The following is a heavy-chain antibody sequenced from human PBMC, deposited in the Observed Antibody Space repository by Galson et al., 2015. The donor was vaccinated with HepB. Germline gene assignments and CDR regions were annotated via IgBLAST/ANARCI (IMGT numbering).Heavy chain of an antibody. CDR2: IYYSGST. V-gene: IGHV4-61*08. D-gene: IGHD1-26*01. CDR3: ARGNRGWYPGVSVGATETFDY. CDR1: GGSISSGGYY. Sequence: SETLSLTCTVSGGSISSGGYYWSWIRQPPGKGLEWIGYIYYSGSTNYDPSLKSRVTISVDTSKNQFSLKLSSVTAADTAVYYCARGNRGWYPGVSVGATETFDYWGQGTLVTVSS. J-gene: IGHJ4*02.